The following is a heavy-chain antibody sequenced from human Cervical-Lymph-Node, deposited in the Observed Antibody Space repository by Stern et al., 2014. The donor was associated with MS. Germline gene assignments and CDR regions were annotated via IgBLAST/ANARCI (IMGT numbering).Heavy chain of an antibody. CDR3: ARGLWSFDS. Sequence: EVQLEESGAEVKKPGESLMISCKGSGYNFPSFWIGWVRQMPGKGLEWMASIYPGDSDTTYSPSFQGQVTITADKSIDTAYLHWNSLKASDTAIYFCARGLWSFDSWGQGTLVSVSS. V-gene: IGHV5-51*01. CDR2: IYPGDSDT. CDR1: GYNFPSFW. D-gene: IGHD2/OR15-2a*01. J-gene: IGHJ4*02.